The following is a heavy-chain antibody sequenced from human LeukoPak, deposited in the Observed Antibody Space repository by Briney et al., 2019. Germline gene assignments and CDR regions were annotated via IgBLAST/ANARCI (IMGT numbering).Heavy chain of an antibody. Sequence: ASVKVSCKASGYTFTGYYMHWVRQAPGQGLEWMGWINPNSGGTNYAQKFQGRVTMTRDTSISTAYMELSRLRSDDTAVYYCARVRYSSGLYNGGEFDYWGQGTLVTVSS. CDR1: GYTFTGYY. J-gene: IGHJ4*02. CDR2: INPNSGGT. V-gene: IGHV1-2*02. D-gene: IGHD6-25*01. CDR3: ARVRYSSGLYNGGEFDY.